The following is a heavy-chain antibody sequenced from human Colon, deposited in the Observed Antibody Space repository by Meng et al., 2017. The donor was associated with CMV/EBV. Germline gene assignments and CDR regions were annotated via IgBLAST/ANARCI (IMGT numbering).Heavy chain of an antibody. Sequence: QAQLVQSWGEMKKPGASVNVSCKASGYTFPGYYIHWVRQAPGQGLEWMGWINPKNGDTVYVQKFQGRVTMTRDTSINTLYMELSRLRSDDTAVYFCARDPGGHFSAGRSYGNWFDPWGQGTLVTVSS. CDR3: ARDPGGHFSAGRSYGNWFDP. J-gene: IGHJ5*02. CDR1: GYTFPGYY. CDR2: INPKNGDT. V-gene: IGHV1-2*02. D-gene: IGHD2-15*01.